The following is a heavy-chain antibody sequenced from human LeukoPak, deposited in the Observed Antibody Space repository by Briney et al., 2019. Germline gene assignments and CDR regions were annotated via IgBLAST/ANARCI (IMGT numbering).Heavy chain of an antibody. Sequence: GGSLRLSCAASGFTFSTYAMSWVRQAPGKGLEWVSVISASGDSTYYADSVKGRFTISRDNSKNMLYLQMNSLRADDTAVYYCATISMIYCTGGSCYWRYWGQGTLVTVSS. CDR3: ATISMIYCTGGSCYWRY. CDR1: GFTFSTYA. J-gene: IGHJ4*02. CDR2: ISASGDST. V-gene: IGHV3-23*01. D-gene: IGHD2-15*01.